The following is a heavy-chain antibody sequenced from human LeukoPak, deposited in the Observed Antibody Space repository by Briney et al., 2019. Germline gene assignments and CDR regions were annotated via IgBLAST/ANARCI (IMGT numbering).Heavy chain of an antibody. J-gene: IGHJ1*01. CDR1: GFTFSTSW. V-gene: IGHV3-7*01. Sequence: GGSLRLSCAASGFTFSTSWMSWVRQAPGKGLEWLANINPDGRATFYVDSEKGRFIISRDNAKNSLFLQMSSLRDDDTALYYCASSHDSAGNDWGQGTVVTVYS. CDR2: INPDGRAT. D-gene: IGHD2-15*01. CDR3: ASSHDSAGND.